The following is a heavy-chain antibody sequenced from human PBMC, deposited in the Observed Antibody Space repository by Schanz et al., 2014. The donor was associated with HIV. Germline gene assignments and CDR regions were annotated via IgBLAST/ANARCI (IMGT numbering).Heavy chain of an antibody. CDR2: LYGTYE. J-gene: IGHJ4*02. CDR1: GLISSKSV. V-gene: IGHV3-30*09. Sequence: VQLVESGGGLIQPGESLRLSCAVSGLISSKSVIHWVRQAPGKGLEWVATLYGTYEHFAESVRGRFAISRDNSKNTLYLQMNSLRSDDTAVYYCAKDAYRSGWFYFDSWGQGTPVTVSS. D-gene: IGHD6-19*01. CDR3: AKDAYRSGWFYFDS.